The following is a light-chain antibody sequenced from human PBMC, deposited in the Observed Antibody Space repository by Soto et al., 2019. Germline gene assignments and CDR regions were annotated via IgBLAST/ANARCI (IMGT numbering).Light chain of an antibody. CDR1: QSVSNN. V-gene: IGKV3-15*01. Sequence: EIMMTQSPATLSVSPGERATLSCRASQSVSNNLAWYQQKPGQAPRLLIYYASTRATGIPARFSGSGSGTEFTLNISSLQSEDFALYSCQQYNNWPPITFGQGTRLEIK. J-gene: IGKJ5*01. CDR3: QQYNNWPPIT. CDR2: YAS.